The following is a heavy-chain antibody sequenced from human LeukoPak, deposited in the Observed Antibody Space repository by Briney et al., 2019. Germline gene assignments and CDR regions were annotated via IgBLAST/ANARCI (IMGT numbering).Heavy chain of an antibody. CDR3: ARDIAAAATGFDY. CDR2: IYYSGSS. V-gene: IGHV4-59*01. Sequence: SETLSLTCTVSGGSISSYYWSWIRQPPGKGLEWIGYIYYSGSSKYNPSLKSRVTISLDTSKNQFSLKLLSVTAADTAVYYCARDIAAAATGFDYGGGGTRAPFSS. J-gene: IGHJ4*02. CDR1: GGSISSYY. D-gene: IGHD6-13*01.